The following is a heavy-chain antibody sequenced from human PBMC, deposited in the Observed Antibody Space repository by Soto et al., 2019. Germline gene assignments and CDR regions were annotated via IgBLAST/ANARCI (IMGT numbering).Heavy chain of an antibody. CDR2: INAGNGNT. J-gene: IGHJ4*02. CDR3: ARGVNVYYVDY. V-gene: IGHV1-3*01. CDR1: GYTFTSYG. D-gene: IGHD3-16*01. Sequence: QVQLVQSGAEVKKPGASVKVSCKASGYTFTSYGMHWVRQAPGQRREWMGWINAGNGNTKYSQKFQGRVTITRDTSASTAYMELSSPRSEDTSVYYCARGVNVYYVDYGGQGTLVTVSS.